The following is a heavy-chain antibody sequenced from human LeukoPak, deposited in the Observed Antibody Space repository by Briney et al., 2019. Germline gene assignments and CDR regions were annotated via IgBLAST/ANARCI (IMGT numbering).Heavy chain of an antibody. D-gene: IGHD6-13*01. CDR2: ISGHSVI. Sequence: PGGSLRLPCAASGFTFSEYSMNWVRQAPGKGLEWVSYISGHSVIYYADSVRGRFTISRDNAKNTLYLQMNSLRAEDTAVYYCAKEHSSSWPLFDYWGQGTLVTVSS. V-gene: IGHV3-48*01. CDR1: GFTFSEYS. CDR3: AKEHSSSWPLFDY. J-gene: IGHJ4*02.